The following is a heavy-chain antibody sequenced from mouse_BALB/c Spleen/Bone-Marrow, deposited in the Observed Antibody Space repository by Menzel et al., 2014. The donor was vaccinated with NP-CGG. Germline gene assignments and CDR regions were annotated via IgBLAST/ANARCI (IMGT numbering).Heavy chain of an antibody. D-gene: IGHD3-1*01. V-gene: IGHV7-3*02. Sequence: DVKLEESGGGLVQPGGSLRLSCATSGFTFTDYYMSWVRQPPGKALEWLGFIRNKANGYTTEYSASVKGRFTISRDNSQSILSLQMSSLRAEDSATYYCARDRAARATGFYFDFCGQGTTLTVSP. J-gene: IGHJ2*01. CDR1: GFTFTDYY. CDR3: ARDRAARATGFYFDF. CDR2: IRNKANGYTT.